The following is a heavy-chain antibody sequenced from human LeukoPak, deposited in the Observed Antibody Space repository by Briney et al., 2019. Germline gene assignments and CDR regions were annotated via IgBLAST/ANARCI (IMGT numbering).Heavy chain of an antibody. CDR1: GGSISSYY. V-gene: IGHV4-4*07. CDR2: IYTSGST. Sequence: SETLSLTCTVSGGSISSYYWSWIRQPAGKGLERIGRIYTSGSTNYNPSLKSRVTMSVDTSKNQFSLKLSSVTAADTAVYYCARGQGYCSSTICFLWFDPWGQGTLVTVSS. D-gene: IGHD2-2*01. J-gene: IGHJ5*02. CDR3: ARGQGYCSSTICFLWFDP.